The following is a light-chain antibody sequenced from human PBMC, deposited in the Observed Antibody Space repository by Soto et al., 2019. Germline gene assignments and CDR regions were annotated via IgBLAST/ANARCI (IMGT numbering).Light chain of an antibody. CDR3: QQLNRWPLT. Sequence: EIVLTQSPATLSLSPGERATLSCRASQNVASFLAWYQHKPGQAPRLLISDASNRATDIPARFSGSGSATEFTLTISSLEPEDVAGYYCQQLNRWPLTFGGGTKVEIK. V-gene: IGKV3-11*01. CDR1: QNVASF. J-gene: IGKJ4*01. CDR2: DAS.